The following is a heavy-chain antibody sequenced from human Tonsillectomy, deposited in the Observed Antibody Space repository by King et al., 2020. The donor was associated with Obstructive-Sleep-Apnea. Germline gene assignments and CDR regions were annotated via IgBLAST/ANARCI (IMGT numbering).Heavy chain of an antibody. D-gene: IGHD6-13*01. CDR3: ARGLYSSIGDGMDV. J-gene: IGHJ6*02. CDR2: ISYDGSIK. V-gene: IGHV3-30*04. CDR1: GFTFSSYA. Sequence: VQLVESGGGVVQPGRSLRLSCAASGFTFSSYAIHWVRQVPGKGLEWVAVISYDGSIKYYADSVKGRFTISRDNSKNTLYLQMNSLRPEDTAVYYCARGLYSSIGDGMDVWGQGTTVTVSS.